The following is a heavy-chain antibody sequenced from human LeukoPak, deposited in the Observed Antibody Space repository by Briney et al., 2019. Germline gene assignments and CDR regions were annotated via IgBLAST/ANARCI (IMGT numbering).Heavy chain of an antibody. CDR3: AKDSHGRGYYLNAFDA. CDR1: GFSLSRNA. Sequence: GGSLRLSCAVSGFSLSRNAMTWVRQAPGKGLEWVAVISYDGSNKYYADSVKGRFTISRDTSTNTLYLQMSRLRAEDTSTYYCAKDSHGRGYYLNAFDAWGQGTMVTVSS. D-gene: IGHD3-22*01. CDR2: ISYDGSNK. J-gene: IGHJ3*01. V-gene: IGHV3-30-3*01.